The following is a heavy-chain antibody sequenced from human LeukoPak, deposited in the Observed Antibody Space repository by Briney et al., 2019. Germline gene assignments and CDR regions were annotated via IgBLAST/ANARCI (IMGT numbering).Heavy chain of an antibody. J-gene: IGHJ6*04. CDR1: GFTFSNHG. CDR3: AELGITMIGGV. CDR2: ISPSGDIT. Sequence: GGSLRLSCAASGFTFSNHGMNWVRQAPGKGLEWVSGISPSGDITFYADSVKGRFTISRDNSKNTLYLQMNSLRAEDTAVYYCAELGITMIGGVWGKGTTVTISS. V-gene: IGHV3-23*01. D-gene: IGHD3-10*02.